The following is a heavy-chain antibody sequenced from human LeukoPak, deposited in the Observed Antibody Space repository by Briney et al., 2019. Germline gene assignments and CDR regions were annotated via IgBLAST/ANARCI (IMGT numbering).Heavy chain of an antibody. D-gene: IGHD1-14*01. CDR2: INPNSGGT. CDR1: GYTFTGYY. Sequence: ASVKVSCKASGYTFTGYYMHWVRQAPGQGLEWMGWINPNSGGTNYAQKFQGRVTMTRDTSISTAYMELSRLRSDDTAVYYCARDPGDHYNYYLMDVWGKGTTVTISS. J-gene: IGHJ6*03. CDR3: ARDPGDHYNYYLMDV. V-gene: IGHV1-2*02.